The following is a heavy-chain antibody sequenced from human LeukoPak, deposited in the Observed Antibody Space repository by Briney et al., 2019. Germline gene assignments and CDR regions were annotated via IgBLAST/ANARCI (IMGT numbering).Heavy chain of an antibody. CDR1: VGTFSSYA. CDR3: ARPFGGFGESYVN. Sequence: VASVNVSCKPSVGTFSSYAISWVRQATPQGLEWMGGVIPIFGTANYAQKFQGGVTITADETTSTAYMELSSLRSEDTAVYYGARPFGGFGESYVNWGQGTLVTVSS. D-gene: IGHD3-10*01. V-gene: IGHV1-69*13. J-gene: IGHJ4*02. CDR2: VIPIFGTA.